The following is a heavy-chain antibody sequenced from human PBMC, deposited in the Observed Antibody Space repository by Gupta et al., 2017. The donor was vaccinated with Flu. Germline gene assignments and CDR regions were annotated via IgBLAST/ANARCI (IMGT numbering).Heavy chain of an antibody. V-gene: IGHV4-34*01. CDR1: GGSFSGYY. CDR3: ARGHDTRYYGSGSYGQWFDP. D-gene: IGHD3-10*01. Sequence: TCAVYGGSFSGYYWSWIRQPPGKGLEWIGEINHSGSTNYNPSLKSRVTISVDTPKNQFSLKLSSVTAADTAVYYCARGHDTRYYGSGSYGQWFDPGGQGTLVTVSS. J-gene: IGHJ5*02. CDR2: INHSGST.